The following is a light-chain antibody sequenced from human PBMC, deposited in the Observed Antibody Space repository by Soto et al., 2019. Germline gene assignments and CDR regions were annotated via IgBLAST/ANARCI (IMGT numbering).Light chain of an antibody. J-gene: IGKJ4*01. Sequence: EIVLTQSPGTLSLSPGERATLSCRASQSIASSTYLAWYQQKPGQFPRLLIYAASTRATGIPDRFSGSGSGTDFTLTISRLEPEDFAVYYCHQYGNSPPLTFGGGTKV. CDR2: AAS. V-gene: IGKV3-20*01. CDR1: QSIASSTY. CDR3: HQYGNSPPLT.